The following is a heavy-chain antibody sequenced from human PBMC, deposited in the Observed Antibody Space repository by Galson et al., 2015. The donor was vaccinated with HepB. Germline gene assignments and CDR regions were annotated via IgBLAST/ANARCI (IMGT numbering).Heavy chain of an antibody. Sequence: SVKVSCTASGFTFTDHAISWVRQAPGQKLEWVGCVDAGNGNTKYSHSVKGRFTITRDTSENTVYLELNSLGSDDTAVYYCAKSYYASATYFRFDSWGQGTLVTVSS. CDR1: GFTFTDHA. CDR3: AKSYYASATYFRFDS. J-gene: IGHJ4*02. CDR2: VDAGNGNT. D-gene: IGHD2-2*01. V-gene: IGHV1-3*01.